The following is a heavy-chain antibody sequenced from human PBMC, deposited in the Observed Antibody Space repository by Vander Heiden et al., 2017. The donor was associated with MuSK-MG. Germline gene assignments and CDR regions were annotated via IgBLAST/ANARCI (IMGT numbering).Heavy chain of an antibody. Sequence: QVQLVQSGAEVKKPGASVKVPCKVSGYTLTELSMHWVRQAPGKGLEWMGGFDPEDGETIYAQKFQGRVTMTEDTSTDTAYMELSSLRSEDTAVYYCATASQYGSSWYGAGWFDPWGQGTLVTVSS. CDR3: ATASQYGSSWYGAGWFDP. J-gene: IGHJ5*02. V-gene: IGHV1-24*01. D-gene: IGHD6-13*01. CDR1: GYTLTELS. CDR2: FDPEDGET.